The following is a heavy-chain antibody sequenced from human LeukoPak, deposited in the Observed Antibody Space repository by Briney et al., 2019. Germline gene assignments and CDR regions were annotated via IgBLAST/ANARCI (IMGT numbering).Heavy chain of an antibody. Sequence: ASVKVPCKASGYTFTDYYIHWVRQAPGQGLEWMGWINADNAGTNYAQKFQGRFTMTRDTSISTVYMELSRLKSDDTAMYYCVRLLAEGNYWGQGALVTVSS. CDR3: VRLLAEGNY. CDR2: INADNAGT. CDR1: GYTFTDYY. J-gene: IGHJ4*02. D-gene: IGHD3-10*01. V-gene: IGHV1-2*02.